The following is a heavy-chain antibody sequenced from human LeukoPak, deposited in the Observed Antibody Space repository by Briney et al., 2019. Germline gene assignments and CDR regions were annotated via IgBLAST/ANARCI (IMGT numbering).Heavy chain of an antibody. J-gene: IGHJ4*02. CDR3: AKKRVLVVPAADFDY. V-gene: IGHV3-23*01. D-gene: IGHD2-2*01. CDR2: ISGRGGST. CDR1: GFTSSNYG. Sequence: GGSLRLSCAASGFTSSNYGMNWVRQAPGRGLEWVSGISGRGGSTYYADSVKGRFTISRDNSKYTLYLQVNSLRAEDTDIYYCAKKRVLVVPAADFDYWGQGTLVTVSS.